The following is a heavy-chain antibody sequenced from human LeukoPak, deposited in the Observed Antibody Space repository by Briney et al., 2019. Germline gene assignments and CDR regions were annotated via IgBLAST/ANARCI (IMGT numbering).Heavy chain of an antibody. V-gene: IGHV3-48*03. D-gene: IGHD2-15*01. CDR2: ISSSGSTI. CDR1: GFTFSSYE. Sequence: GGSLRLSCAASGFTFSSYEMNWVRQAPGKGLEWVSYISSSGSTIYYADSVKGRFTISRDNAKNSLYLQMNSLRAGDTAVYYCARDMGYRVVVAATPGAFDIWGQGTMVTVSS. J-gene: IGHJ3*02. CDR3: ARDMGYRVVVAATPGAFDI.